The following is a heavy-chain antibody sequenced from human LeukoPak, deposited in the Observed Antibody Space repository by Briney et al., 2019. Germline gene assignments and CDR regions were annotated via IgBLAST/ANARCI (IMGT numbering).Heavy chain of an antibody. J-gene: IGHJ3*02. V-gene: IGHV4-61*02. D-gene: IGHD3-22*01. Sequence: SETLSLTCTVSGGSITSASYYWNWIRQPAGKGLEWIGRFYTSGSTNYNPSLNSRVTISVDTSKNQFFLKLNSVTAADTALYYCARAETYYYDGPGAVAFDIWGQGTMVTVSS. CDR1: GGSITSASYY. CDR3: ARAETYYYDGPGAVAFDI. CDR2: FYTSGST.